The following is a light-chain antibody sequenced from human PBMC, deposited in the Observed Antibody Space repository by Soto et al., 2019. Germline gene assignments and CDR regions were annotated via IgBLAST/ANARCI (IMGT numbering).Light chain of an antibody. J-gene: IGKJ2*01. CDR2: GAS. V-gene: IGKV3-20*01. Sequence: EIVLTQSPGTLSLSPGERATLSCRASQSVSSSYLAWYQQKPGQAPRLLIYGASSRATGIPDRFSGSGSGTDFTLTISRLEHEDSAVYYCQQYGSSPYTFGQGTKLEIK. CDR1: QSVSSSY. CDR3: QQYGSSPYT.